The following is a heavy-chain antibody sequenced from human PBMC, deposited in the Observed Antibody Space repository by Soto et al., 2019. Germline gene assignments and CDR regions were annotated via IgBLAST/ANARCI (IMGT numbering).Heavy chain of an antibody. J-gene: IGHJ4*02. D-gene: IGHD6-19*01. CDR3: AKGRGSGWAWYFDN. CDR2: SSPSGATT. CDR1: GFNFGSYA. V-gene: IGHV3-23*01. Sequence: PGGSLRLSCVASGFNFGSYAMNWVRLAPGRGLEWVSTSSPSGATTYYTDSVKGRFTISRDNSQNTLYLQMNSLRGEDTAVYYCAKGRGSGWAWYFDNWGQGTLVTVSS.